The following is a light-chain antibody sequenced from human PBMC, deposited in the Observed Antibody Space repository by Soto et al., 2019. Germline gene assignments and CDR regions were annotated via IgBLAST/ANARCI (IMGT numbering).Light chain of an antibody. J-gene: IGKJ4*01. CDR2: DTS. CDR3: QRYNKLPLT. Sequence: EIVMTQSPATLSVSPGERATLSCRASQSVTSDLVWYQQKAGHATRLLIYDTSTRTTGIPARFSGIGSGTEFTLTISSLQSEDFPGYHCQRYNKLPLTVGGGKKVEIK. CDR1: QSVTSD. V-gene: IGKV3-15*01.